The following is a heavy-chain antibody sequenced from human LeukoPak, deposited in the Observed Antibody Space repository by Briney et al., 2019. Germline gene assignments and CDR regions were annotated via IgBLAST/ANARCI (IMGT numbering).Heavy chain of an antibody. Sequence: GGSLRLSCAAPGFTFSSYAMGWVRQAPGKGLEWVSALSGSGGTTYYADSVKGRFTISRDNSKNTLYLQMNSLRAEDTAVYYCAKASAMIVVVSKHFDYWGQGTLVTVSS. CDR1: GFTFSSYA. D-gene: IGHD3-22*01. J-gene: IGHJ4*02. CDR3: AKASAMIVVVSKHFDY. V-gene: IGHV3-23*01. CDR2: LSGSGGTT.